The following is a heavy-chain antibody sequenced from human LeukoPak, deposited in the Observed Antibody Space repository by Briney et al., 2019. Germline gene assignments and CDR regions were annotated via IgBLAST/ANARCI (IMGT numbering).Heavy chain of an antibody. J-gene: IGHJ5*02. CDR2: IKQDGSEK. Sequence: GGSLRLSCVASGFTFSRHWMSWVRQVPGRGLERVANIKQDGSEKYYLDSVKGRFTISRDNAKNSLYLQMISLRAEDTAVYFCAREVITVTFGGLFFDPWGQGTLVTVSS. D-gene: IGHD3-16*01. V-gene: IGHV3-7*05. CDR1: GFTFSRHW. CDR3: AREVITVTFGGLFFDP.